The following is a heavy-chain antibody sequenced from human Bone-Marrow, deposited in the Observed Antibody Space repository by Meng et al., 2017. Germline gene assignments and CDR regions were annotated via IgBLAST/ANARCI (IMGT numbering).Heavy chain of an antibody. Sequence: EVQLVESGGGLFHPGGSLRLSCIASEFTFSIFWMHWVRQAPGKGPMWVSRINPDGTITDYADSVKGRFTISRDNAKNTLYLQMNSLRAEDSAVYYCARFTPFDYWGPGTLVTVSS. CDR1: EFTFSIFW. CDR2: INPDGTIT. CDR3: ARFTPFDY. V-gene: IGHV3-74*01. J-gene: IGHJ4*02.